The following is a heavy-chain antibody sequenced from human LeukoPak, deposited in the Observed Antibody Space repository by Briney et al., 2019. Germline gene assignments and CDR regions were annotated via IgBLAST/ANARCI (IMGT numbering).Heavy chain of an antibody. CDR1: GGSFSGYY. CDR2: INHSGST. J-gene: IGHJ4*02. CDR3: ARGERLRWRAPGYFDY. D-gene: IGHD4-23*01. V-gene: IGHV4-34*01. Sequence: SETLSLTCAVYGGSFSGYYWSWIRQPPGKGLEWIGEINHSGSTNYNPSLKSRVTISVDTSKNQFSLKLSSVTAADTAVYYCARGERLRWRAPGYFDYWGQGTLVTVSS.